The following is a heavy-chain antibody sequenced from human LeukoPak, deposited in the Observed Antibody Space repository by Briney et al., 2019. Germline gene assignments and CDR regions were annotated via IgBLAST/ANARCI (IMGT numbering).Heavy chain of an antibody. D-gene: IGHD6-19*01. CDR3: ARLGSSGWYYGSIDY. CDR2: INHSGST. Sequence: SETLSLTCAVYGGSFSGYYWSWIRQPPGKGLEWIGEINHSGSTNYNPSLKSRVTISVDTSKNQFSLKLSSVTAADTAVYYCARLGSSGWYYGSIDYWGQGTLVTVSS. V-gene: IGHV4-34*01. J-gene: IGHJ4*02. CDR1: GGSFSGYY.